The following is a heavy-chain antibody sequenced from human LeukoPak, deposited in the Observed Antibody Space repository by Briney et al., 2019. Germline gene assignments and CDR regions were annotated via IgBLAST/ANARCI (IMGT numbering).Heavy chain of an antibody. D-gene: IGHD4-17*01. J-gene: IGHJ5*02. CDR3: ARVMTTVTTNWFDP. CDR1: GYTFTSYG. Sequence: SVKVSCKASGYTFTSYGISWVRQAPGQGLEWMGWISAYNGNTNYAQKLQGRVTMTTDTSTSTAYMELRSLRSDDTAVYYCARVMTTVTTNWFDPWGQGTLVTVSS. CDR2: ISAYNGNT. V-gene: IGHV1-18*01.